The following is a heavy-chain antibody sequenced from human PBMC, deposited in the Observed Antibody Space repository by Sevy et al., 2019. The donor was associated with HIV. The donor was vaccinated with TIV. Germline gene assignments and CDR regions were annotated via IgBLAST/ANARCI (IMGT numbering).Heavy chain of an antibody. CDR3: AGGQGEHLY. Sequence: SETLSLTCAVYGGSFSGFYWSWIRQPPGKGLEWIGEIIHTGNTNYNPSLKSRVTISVDTSKNQFSLNLNSVAAADTAVYYCAGGQGEHLYWGQGTLVTVSS. CDR1: GGSFSGFY. J-gene: IGHJ4*02. D-gene: IGHD3-16*01. V-gene: IGHV4-34*01. CDR2: IIHTGNT.